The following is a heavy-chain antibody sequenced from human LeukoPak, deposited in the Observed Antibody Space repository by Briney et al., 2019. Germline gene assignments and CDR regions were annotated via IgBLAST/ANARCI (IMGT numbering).Heavy chain of an antibody. CDR1: GGSISSSSYY. V-gene: IGHV4-39*01. D-gene: IGHD2-15*01. CDR3: ARRGGYCSGGSCYKAAFDI. J-gene: IGHJ3*02. Sequence: SETLSPTCTVSGGSISSSSYYWGWIRQPPGKGLEWIGSIYYSGSTYYNPSLKSRVTISVDTSKNQFSLKLSSVTAADTAVYYCARRGGYCSGGSCYKAAFDIWGQGTMVTVSS. CDR2: IYYSGST.